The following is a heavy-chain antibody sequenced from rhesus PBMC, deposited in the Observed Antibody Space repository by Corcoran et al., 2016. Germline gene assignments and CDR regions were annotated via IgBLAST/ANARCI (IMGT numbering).Heavy chain of an antibody. D-gene: IGHD3-34*01. Sequence: QVTLKESGPALVKPTQTLTLTCTFSGFSPTTSGMGVGWIRQPPGKALEWLALSYWDDDKRYSTSLKSRLTISKDTSKNQVVLTMTNMDPVDTATYYCARGVWGSSYFDYWGQGVLVTVSS. CDR1: GFSPTTSGMG. V-gene: IGHV2-174*01. J-gene: IGHJ4*01. CDR3: ARGVWGSSYFDY. CDR2: SYWDDDK.